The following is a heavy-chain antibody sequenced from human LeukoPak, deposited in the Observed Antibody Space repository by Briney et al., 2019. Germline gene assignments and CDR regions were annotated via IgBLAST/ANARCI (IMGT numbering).Heavy chain of an antibody. J-gene: IGHJ5*02. Sequence: GGSLRLSCAASGFTFSSCGMNWVRQAPGKGLEWVSSITSSGSYIFYADSVKGRFTISRDNAKNSLYLQMNSLRAEDTAVYYCARKENILTGYYDHWGQGTLVTVSS. D-gene: IGHD3-9*01. CDR3: ARKENILTGYYDH. CDR1: GFTFSSCG. V-gene: IGHV3-21*01. CDR2: ITSSGSYI.